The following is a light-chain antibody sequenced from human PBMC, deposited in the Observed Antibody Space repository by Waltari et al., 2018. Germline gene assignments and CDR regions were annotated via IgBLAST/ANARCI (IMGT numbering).Light chain of an antibody. V-gene: IGKV3-15*01. Sequence: IVMTQSPATLSVSPGDRATLSCRASQSVSSNLAWYQQKPGQAPRLLIYGSSTRATGIPSRFSGSGSGTDFTLTISSLQPEDFATYYCQQSYSTPWTFGQGTKVEIK. CDR1: QSVSSN. CDR3: QQSYSTPWT. CDR2: GSS. J-gene: IGKJ1*01.